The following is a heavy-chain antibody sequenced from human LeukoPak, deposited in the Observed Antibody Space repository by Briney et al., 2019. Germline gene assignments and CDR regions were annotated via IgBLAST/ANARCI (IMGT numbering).Heavy chain of an antibody. Sequence: PSETLSLTCTVSGGSISSYYWSWLRQPAGKGLEWIGRIYTSGSTNYNPSHKSRVTMSVDTSKNQFSLRLSSVTAADTAVYYCARGGYCTGGVCYLDYWGQGTLVTVSS. CDR1: GGSISSYY. CDR3: ARGGYCTGGVCYLDY. J-gene: IGHJ4*02. D-gene: IGHD2-8*02. V-gene: IGHV4-4*07. CDR2: IYTSGST.